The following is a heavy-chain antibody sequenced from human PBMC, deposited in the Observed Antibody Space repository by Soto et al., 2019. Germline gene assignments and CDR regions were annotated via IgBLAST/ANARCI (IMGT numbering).Heavy chain of an antibody. CDR1: GGSISSYY. CDR3: AREMVFGPIAAAVLNWSDP. J-gene: IGHJ5*02. D-gene: IGHD6-13*01. V-gene: IGHV4-59*01. CDR2: IYYSGST. Sequence: SETLSLTCTVSGGSISSYYWSWIRQPPGKGLEWIGDIYYSGSTNYNPSLKSRVTISVDTSKNQFSLKLSSVTAADTAGYYCAREMVFGPIAAAVLNWSDPWGEGTLVT.